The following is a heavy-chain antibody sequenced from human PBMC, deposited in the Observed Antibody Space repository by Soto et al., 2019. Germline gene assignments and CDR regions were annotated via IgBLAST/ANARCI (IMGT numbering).Heavy chain of an antibody. CDR1: GYIFNTYD. CDR3: ARYLAYIREY. V-gene: IGHV1-18*01. Sequence: QVQLVQSGGEVKKPGASVKVSCTASGYIFNTYDISWVRQAPGQGLEWMGWVSTTSGNTGYAQNLQGRFTMTTDTSTSTAYMELRSLRSDDTAVYYCARYLAYIREYWGQGTLVTVSS. CDR2: VSTTSGNT. J-gene: IGHJ4*02. D-gene: IGHD1-26*01.